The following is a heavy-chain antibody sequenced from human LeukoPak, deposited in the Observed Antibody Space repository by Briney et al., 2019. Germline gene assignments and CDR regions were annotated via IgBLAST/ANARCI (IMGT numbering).Heavy chain of an antibody. Sequence: PGGSLRLSCAASGFTFSSYWMSWVRQAPGKGLEWVANLKQDGSEKYYVDSVKGRFTISRDNAKNSLYLQMNSLRAEDTALYYCARWRYCSGGSCNPKTKYYFDYWGQGTLVTVSS. D-gene: IGHD2-15*01. CDR2: LKQDGSEK. J-gene: IGHJ4*02. CDR3: ARWRYCSGGSCNPKTKYYFDY. CDR1: GFTFSSYW. V-gene: IGHV3-7*03.